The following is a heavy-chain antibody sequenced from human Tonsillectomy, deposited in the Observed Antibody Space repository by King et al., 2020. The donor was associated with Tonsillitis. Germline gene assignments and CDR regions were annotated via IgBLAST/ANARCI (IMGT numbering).Heavy chain of an antibody. CDR3: ARTAGQYSSSWYYFDY. V-gene: IGHV1-69*12. Sequence: QLVQSGAEVKKPGSSVRVSCKSSGGTFSSFGFSWVRQAPGQGLEWMGGIIPIFGIANYAQKFQGRVTITADESTSTAYMELSSLRSEDTAVYYCARTAGQYSSSWYYFDYWGQGTLVTVSS. CDR2: IIPIFGIA. D-gene: IGHD6-13*01. J-gene: IGHJ4*02. CDR1: GGTFSSFG.